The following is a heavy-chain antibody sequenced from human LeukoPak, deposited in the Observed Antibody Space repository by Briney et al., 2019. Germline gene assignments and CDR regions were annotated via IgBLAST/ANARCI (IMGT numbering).Heavy chain of an antibody. J-gene: IGHJ3*02. Sequence: GRSLRLSCAASGFTFSSYAMHWVRQAPGKGLEWVAVISYDGSNKYYADSVKGRFTISRDNSKNTLYLQMNSLRAEDTAVYYCAIRIAVAVGAFDIWGQGTMVTVSS. V-gene: IGHV3-30*04. CDR1: GFTFSSYA. CDR2: ISYDGSNK. D-gene: IGHD6-19*01. CDR3: AIRIAVAVGAFDI.